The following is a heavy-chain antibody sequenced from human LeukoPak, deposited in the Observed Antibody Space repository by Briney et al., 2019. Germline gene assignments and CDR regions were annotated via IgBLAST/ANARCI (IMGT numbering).Heavy chain of an antibody. CDR3: ARDSSSQLPYYFDY. CDR2: ISYDGSNK. J-gene: IGHJ4*02. CDR1: GFTFSSYA. D-gene: IGHD6-13*01. Sequence: GGSLRLSCAASGFTFSSYAMHWVRQAPGKGLEWVAVISYDGSNKYYADSVKGRFTISRDNSKNTLYLQMNSLRAEVTAVYYCARDSSSQLPYYFDYWGQGTLVTVSS. V-gene: IGHV3-30*04.